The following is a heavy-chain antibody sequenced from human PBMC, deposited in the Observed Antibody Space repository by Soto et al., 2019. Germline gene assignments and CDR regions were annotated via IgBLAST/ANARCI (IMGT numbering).Heavy chain of an antibody. CDR2: INPNSGGT. D-gene: IGHD6-19*01. V-gene: IGHV1-2*04. J-gene: IGHJ4*02. Sequence: QVQLVQSGAEVKKPGASVKVSCKASGYTFTGYYMHWVRQAPGQGLEWMGWINPNSGGTNYAQKFQGWVTMTRDTSISTDNMELSRLRSDDTAVYYCARESRGGGNLAGTPFDYWGQGTLVTVSS. CDR3: ARESRGGGNLAGTPFDY. CDR1: GYTFTGYY.